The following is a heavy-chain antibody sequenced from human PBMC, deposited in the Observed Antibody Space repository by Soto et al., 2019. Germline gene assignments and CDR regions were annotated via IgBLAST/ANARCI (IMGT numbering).Heavy chain of an antibody. CDR2: IYYSGST. V-gene: IGHV4-39*01. CDR3: ARHDGTGVDY. Sequence: QLQLQESGPGLVKPSETLSLTCTVSGGSISSSSYFWGWIRQPPGKGLEWIGSIYYSGSTYYNPSRQRRVTISVDTSKNQFSLKLSSVTAADTAVYYCARHDGTGVDYWGQGTLVTVSS. J-gene: IGHJ4*02. CDR1: GGSISSSSYF. D-gene: IGHD3-10*01.